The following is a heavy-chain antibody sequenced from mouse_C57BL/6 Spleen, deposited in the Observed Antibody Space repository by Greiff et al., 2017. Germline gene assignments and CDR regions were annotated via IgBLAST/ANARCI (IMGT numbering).Heavy chain of an antibody. CDR3: ARSGHYYPYFDY. Sequence: QVQLQQPGTELVKPGASVKLSCKASGYTFTSYWMHWVKQRPGQGLEWIGNINPSNGGTNYNEKFKSKATLTVDESSSTAYMQLSSLTSEDSAVYYCARSGHYYPYFDYWGQGTTLTVSS. J-gene: IGHJ2*01. V-gene: IGHV1-53*01. CDR1: GYTFTSYW. D-gene: IGHD1-2*01. CDR2: INPSNGGT.